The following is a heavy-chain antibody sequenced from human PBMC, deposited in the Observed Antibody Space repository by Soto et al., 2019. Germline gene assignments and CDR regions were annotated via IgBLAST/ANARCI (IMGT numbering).Heavy chain of an antibody. J-gene: IGHJ3*02. V-gene: IGHV4-59*01. CDR3: ARNNRDAFDI. CDR2: SYYSGST. Sequence: LSLTCTVSGGSIRNYYWSWIRQPPGRGLEWIGYSYYSGSTNYNPSLKSRVTISVDTSKNQFSLKLSAVTAADTAVYYCARNNRDAFDIWGQGTMVTVSS. CDR1: GGSIRNYY.